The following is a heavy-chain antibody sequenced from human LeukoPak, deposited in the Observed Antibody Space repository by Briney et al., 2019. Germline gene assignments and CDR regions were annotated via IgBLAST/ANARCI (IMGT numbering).Heavy chain of an antibody. V-gene: IGHV3-23*01. J-gene: IGHJ4*02. CDR3: ANLSSRKLEVVVAAGDY. Sequence: GGSLRLSCAASGFTFSSYAMSWVRQAPGKVLEWVSAISGSGGSTYYADSVKGRFTISRDNSKNTLYLQMNSLRAEDTAVYYCANLSSRKLEVVVAAGDYWGQGTLVTVSS. CDR2: ISGSGGST. D-gene: IGHD2-15*01. CDR1: GFTFSSYA.